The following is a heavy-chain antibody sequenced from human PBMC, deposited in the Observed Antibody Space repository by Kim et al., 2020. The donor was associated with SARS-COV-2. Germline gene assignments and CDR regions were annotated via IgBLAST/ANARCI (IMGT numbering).Heavy chain of an antibody. Sequence: SVKVSCKASGGTFSSYAISWVRQAPGQGLEWMGGIIPIFGTANYAQKFQGRVTITADESTSTAYMELSSLRSEDTAVYYCARSYYYGSGSYWSGMDVWGQGTTVTVSS. J-gene: IGHJ6*02. CDR3: ARSYYYGSGSYWSGMDV. V-gene: IGHV1-69*13. CDR1: GGTFSSYA. D-gene: IGHD3-10*01. CDR2: IIPIFGTA.